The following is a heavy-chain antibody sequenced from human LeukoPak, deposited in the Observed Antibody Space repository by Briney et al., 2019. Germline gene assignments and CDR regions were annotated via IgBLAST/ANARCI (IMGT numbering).Heavy chain of an antibody. J-gene: IGHJ4*02. CDR1: GGSISKGDYY. CDR2: IYYSGST. V-gene: IGHV4-31*03. Sequence: SESLSLTCTVSGGSISKGDYYWSWIRQHPGKGLEWIGYIYYSGSTYYNPSLKSRVNISVDTSKNQFSLSLRTVTAADTAVYYCARDTVDPAPLLNDDWGQGTLVTVSS. D-gene: IGHD2-15*01. CDR3: ARDTVDPAPLLNDD.